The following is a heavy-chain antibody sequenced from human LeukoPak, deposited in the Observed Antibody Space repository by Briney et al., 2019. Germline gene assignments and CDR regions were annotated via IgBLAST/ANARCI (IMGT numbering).Heavy chain of an antibody. CDR3: AGEALRTSGTGDFDY. D-gene: IGHD7-27*01. J-gene: IGHJ4*02. CDR1: GFTFDDYG. Sequence: GGSLRLSCAASGFTFDDYGMSWVRQAPGKGLEWVSGINWNGGSTGYADSVKGRFTISRDNAKNSLYLQMNSLRAEDTALYYCAGEALRTSGTGDFDYWGQGTLVTVSS. CDR2: INWNGGST. V-gene: IGHV3-20*04.